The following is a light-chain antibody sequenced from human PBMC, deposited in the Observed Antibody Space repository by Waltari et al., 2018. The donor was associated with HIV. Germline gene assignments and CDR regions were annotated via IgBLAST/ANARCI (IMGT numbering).Light chain of an antibody. Sequence: SSELTQPPSVSVSPGQTARISCSGDTLSKQYAYWYQQKPGQAPVVVIIKDTERPSGIPERFSASSSGTTVTLTIRGVQAEDEADYYCQSSDNSEHMIFGGGTKLTVL. V-gene: IGLV3-25*03. J-gene: IGLJ2*01. CDR2: KDT. CDR1: TLSKQY. CDR3: QSSDNSEHMI.